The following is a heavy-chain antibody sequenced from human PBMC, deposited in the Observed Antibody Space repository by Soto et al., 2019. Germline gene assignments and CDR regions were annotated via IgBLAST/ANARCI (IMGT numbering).Heavy chain of an antibody. V-gene: IGHV3-23*01. CDR2: ISGSDGKT. CDR1: GFSFGSYA. CDR3: ARWSYLDY. Sequence: GGSLRLSCAASGFSFGSYALSWVRQAPGKGLEWVSTISGSDGKTFYADSVKGRFSISRDTSQSTLYLQMNSLRADDTAVYYCARWSYLDYWGQGTRVTVSS. D-gene: IGHD3-3*01. J-gene: IGHJ4*02.